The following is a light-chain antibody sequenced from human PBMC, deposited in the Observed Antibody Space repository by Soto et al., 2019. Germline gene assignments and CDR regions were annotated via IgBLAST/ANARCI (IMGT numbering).Light chain of an antibody. Sequence: DIQMTQSPSSLSSSVGDRVTITCQASQDISNYLNWYKQKPGKAPKLLIYDASNLETGVPSRFSGRGYGTDFTSTISSLKPEDFDTYFCQQYDTLKVTFGPGTKVDIK. CDR3: QQYDTLKVT. CDR2: DAS. V-gene: IGKV1-33*01. J-gene: IGKJ3*01. CDR1: QDISNY.